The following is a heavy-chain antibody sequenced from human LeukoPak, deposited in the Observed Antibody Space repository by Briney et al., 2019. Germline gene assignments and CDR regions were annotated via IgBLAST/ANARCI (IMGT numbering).Heavy chain of an antibody. CDR2: ISYDATNQ. J-gene: IGHJ1*01. V-gene: IGHV3-30*04. Sequence: PGGSLRPSCAASGFTFRNYAMHWVRQAPGKGLEWVAVISYDATNQYYADSVKGRFTISRDNAKNTLYLQIHSLRAEDTAVYYCARARSIVGVSPFQHWGQGTLVTVSS. CDR3: ARARSIVGVSPFQH. CDR1: GFTFRNYA. D-gene: IGHD1-26*01.